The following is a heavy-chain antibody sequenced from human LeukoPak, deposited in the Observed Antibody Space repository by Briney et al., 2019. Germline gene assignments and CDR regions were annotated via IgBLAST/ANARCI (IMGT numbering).Heavy chain of an antibody. CDR2: INPNSDGR. CDR1: AYIFFDYY. V-gene: IGHV1-2*02. J-gene: IGHJ4*02. D-gene: IGHD3-22*01. CDR3: ARGKSDSGGYPDSIDC. Sequence: ASVKVSCKASAYIFFDYYIHWLRQAPGQGLEWMGWINPNSDGRNYAQNFQGRVTMTRDTSISTAYMELTRLTSDDTAVYFCARGKSDSGGYPDSIDCWGQGTLVTVSS.